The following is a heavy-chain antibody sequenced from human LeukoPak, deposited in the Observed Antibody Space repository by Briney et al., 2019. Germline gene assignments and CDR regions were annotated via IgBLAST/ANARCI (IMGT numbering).Heavy chain of an antibody. CDR2: IYYSGGT. V-gene: IGHV4-59*01. J-gene: IGHJ4*02. CDR1: GGSITNYY. D-gene: IGHD5-12*01. Sequence: PSETLSLTCTVPGGSITNYYWSWVRQPPGKGLEWIAYIYYSGGTNYNPSLKSRVTISVDTSKNQFSLKLSSVTAADTAVYYCARGANGYALFDYWGQGTLVTVSS. CDR3: ARGANGYALFDY.